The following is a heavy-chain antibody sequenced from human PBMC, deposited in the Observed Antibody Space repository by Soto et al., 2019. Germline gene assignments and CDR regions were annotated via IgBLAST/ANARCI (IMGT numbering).Heavy chain of an antibody. CDR1: GFTFDDYA. Sequence: VQLVESGGGLVQPGRSLRLSCAASGFTFDDYAMHWVRQAPGKGLEWVSGISWNSGSIGYADSVKGRFTISRDNAKNSLYLQMNSLRAEDTALYYCAKGSTGLRIAAGWFDPWGQGTLVTVSS. J-gene: IGHJ5*02. D-gene: IGHD6-6*01. CDR2: ISWNSGSI. V-gene: IGHV3-9*01. CDR3: AKGSTGLRIAAGWFDP.